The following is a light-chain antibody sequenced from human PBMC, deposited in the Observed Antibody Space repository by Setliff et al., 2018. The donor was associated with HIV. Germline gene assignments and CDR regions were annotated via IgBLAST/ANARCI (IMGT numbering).Light chain of an antibody. V-gene: IGLV2-14*01. CDR3: SSYAITNTLP. CDR2: EVR. Sequence: SVLTQPASVSGSPGQSITISCTGTSSDVGGYNYVSWYQQHPGKAPKLIIYEVRNRPSGVSNRFSGSKSGNTASLTISGLQAGDEADYYCSSYAITNTLPFGTGTKVTVL. CDR1: SSDVGGYNY. J-gene: IGLJ1*01.